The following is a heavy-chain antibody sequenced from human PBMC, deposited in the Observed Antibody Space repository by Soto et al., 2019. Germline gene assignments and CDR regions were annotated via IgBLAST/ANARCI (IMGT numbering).Heavy chain of an antibody. CDR2: ISGSGGST. CDR1: GFTFSSYA. D-gene: IGHD3-3*01. Sequence: GGSLRLSCAASGFTFSSYAMSWVRQAPGKGLEWVSAISGSGGSTYYADSVKGRFTISRDNSKNTLYLQMNSLRAEDTAVYYCAPITIFGVVPTSDFDYWGQGALVTVSS. V-gene: IGHV3-23*01. CDR3: APITIFGVVPTSDFDY. J-gene: IGHJ4*02.